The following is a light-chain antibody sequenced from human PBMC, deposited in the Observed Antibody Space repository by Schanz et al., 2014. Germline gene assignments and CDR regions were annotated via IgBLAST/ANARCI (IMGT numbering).Light chain of an antibody. J-gene: IGKJ1*01. CDR3: QQYSSSFRT. CDR1: QGISSY. V-gene: IGKV1-9*01. CDR2: AAS. Sequence: DIQMTQSPSSLSASVGDRVTITCRASQGISSYLAWYQQKPGKAPKLLIYAASSLQGGVPSRFSGSGSGTEFTLTISRLEPEDFAVYYCQQYSSSFRTFGQGTRVEI.